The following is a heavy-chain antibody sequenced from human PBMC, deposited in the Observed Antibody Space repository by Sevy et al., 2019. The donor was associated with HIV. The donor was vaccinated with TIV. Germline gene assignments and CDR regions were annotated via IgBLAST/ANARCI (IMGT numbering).Heavy chain of an antibody. D-gene: IGHD3-16*01. CDR1: GFTFSNYA. CDR3: ASGDIIMITDLDY. Sequence: GGSLRLSCGASGFTFSNYAMSWVRQAPGKGPEWVSGINNGGSTYYAYSVKGRFTISRDNSKMMVFLQMNSLRAEDTVVYYCASGDIIMITDLDYWGQGALVTVSS. J-gene: IGHJ4*02. V-gene: IGHV3-23*01. CDR2: INNGGST.